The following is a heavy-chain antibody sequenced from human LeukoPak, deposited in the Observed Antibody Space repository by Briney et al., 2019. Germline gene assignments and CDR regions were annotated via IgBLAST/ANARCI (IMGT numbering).Heavy chain of an antibody. CDR3: ATGYSDSLRSPLDS. D-gene: IGHD3-22*01. J-gene: IGHJ5*01. CDR2: ISGRGGNT. Sequence: SGGSLRLSCAASGLTFNNYAQTWIRQAPGKGLEWVSSISGRGGNTYYADSVKGRFTISRDDSKNTLFLQMNSLRAEDTAVYYCATGYSDSLRSPLDSWGQGTLVTVSS. V-gene: IGHV3-23*01. CDR1: GLTFNNYA.